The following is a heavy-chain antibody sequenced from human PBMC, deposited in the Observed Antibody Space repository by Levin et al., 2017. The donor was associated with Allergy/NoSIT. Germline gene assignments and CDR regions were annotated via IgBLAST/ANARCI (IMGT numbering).Heavy chain of an antibody. Sequence: GESLKISCKASGYTLTSYDINWVRQAPGQGLEWMGWMNPSSLNQGYAQKFQGRVSMTSDTSTNTAYMELSSLRPEDTALYYCARGRGGTLFGRVIVNAYWYFDLWGRGTLVTVSS. J-gene: IGHJ2*01. CDR3: ARGRGGTLFGRVIVNAYWYFDL. CDR1: GYTLTSYD. V-gene: IGHV1-8*01. CDR2: MNPSSLNQ. D-gene: IGHD3-3*01.